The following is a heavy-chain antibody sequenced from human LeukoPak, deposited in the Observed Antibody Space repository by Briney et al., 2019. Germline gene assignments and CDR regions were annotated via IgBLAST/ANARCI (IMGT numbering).Heavy chain of an antibody. CDR2: ISGDGGNT. V-gene: IGHV3-43*02. J-gene: IGHJ4*02. CDR1: GFTLDVYA. D-gene: IGHD2-15*01. Sequence: GGSLRLSCAVSGFTLDVYAMHWVRQAPGKALVWVSLISGDGGNTYYADSVKGRFTISRDNSKNSLYLQTNSLRTEDTALYYCAKGSCSGGSCYLPFDYWGQGTLVTVSS. CDR3: AKGSCSGGSCYLPFDY.